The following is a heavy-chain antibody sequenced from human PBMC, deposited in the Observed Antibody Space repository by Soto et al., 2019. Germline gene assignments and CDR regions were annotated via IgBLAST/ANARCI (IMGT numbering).Heavy chain of an antibody. CDR2: ISGDGTST. CDR1: GFTFSSHA. Sequence: GGSLRLSCVASGFTFSSHAMSWVRQVPGKGLEWVSAISGDGTSTFYADSVKGRFTISRDNSKNTLYLQMDSLRAEATAVYYWPKAINDIVGVLFDFWGQGPLVTAS. D-gene: IGHD5-12*01. CDR3: PKAINDIVGVLFDF. V-gene: IGHV3-23*01. J-gene: IGHJ4*01.